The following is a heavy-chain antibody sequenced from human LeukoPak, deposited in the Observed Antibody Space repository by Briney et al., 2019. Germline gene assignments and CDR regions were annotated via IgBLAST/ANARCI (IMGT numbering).Heavy chain of an antibody. CDR1: GGSISSSSYY. J-gene: IGHJ4*02. V-gene: IGHV4-39*01. CDR2: IYYSGST. CDR3: ANQASELLWFGELRR. D-gene: IGHD3-10*01. Sequence: KPSETLSLTCTVSGGSISSSSYYWGWIRQPPGKGLEWIGSIYYSGSTYYNPSLKSRVTISVDTSKNQFSLKLSSVTAADTAVYYCANQASELLWFGELRRWGQGTLVTVSS.